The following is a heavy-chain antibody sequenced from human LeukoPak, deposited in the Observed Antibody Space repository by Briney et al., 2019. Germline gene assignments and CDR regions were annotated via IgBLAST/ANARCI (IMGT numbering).Heavy chain of an antibody. V-gene: IGHV3-23*01. J-gene: IGHJ4*02. CDR1: GFTFSSYG. CDR3: ARDQYYASGSYYNSSKGYFDY. Sequence: TGGSLRLSCAASGFTFSSYGMSWVRQAPGKGLEWVSAISGSGGSTYYADSMKGRFTISRDNAKNSLYLQMNSLRAEDTAVYYCARDQYYASGSYYNSSKGYFDYWGQGTLVTVSS. CDR2: ISGSGGST. D-gene: IGHD3-10*01.